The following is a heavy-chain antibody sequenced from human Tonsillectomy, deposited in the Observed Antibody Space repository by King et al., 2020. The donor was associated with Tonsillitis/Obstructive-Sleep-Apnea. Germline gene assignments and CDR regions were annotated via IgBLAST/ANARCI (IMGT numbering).Heavy chain of an antibody. D-gene: IGHD2-2*01. CDR2: INPNSGGT. CDR1: GYTFTGYY. CDR3: ARDPLNEDIVVVPAAMDYYYYGMDV. J-gene: IGHJ6*02. Sequence: QLVQSGAEVKKPGASVKVSCKASGYTFTGYYMHWVRQAPGQGLEWMGWINPNSGGTNYAQKFQGRVTMTRDTSISTAYMELSRLRSDDTAVYYCARDPLNEDIVVVPAAMDYYYYGMDVWGQGTTVTVSS. V-gene: IGHV1-2*02.